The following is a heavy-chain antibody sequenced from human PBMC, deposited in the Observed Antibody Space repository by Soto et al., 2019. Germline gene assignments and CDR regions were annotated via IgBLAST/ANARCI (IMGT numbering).Heavy chain of an antibody. D-gene: IGHD3-10*01. V-gene: IGHV3-33*01. CDR2: VWLDGSNE. CDR1: GFTFRSFGTYG. Sequence: QVQLVQSGGGVVQPGRSLRLSCAASGFTFRSFGTYGIHWVRQAPGKGLEWVTVVWLDGSNEYYAESVKGRLTVSRDTSKNTVFLQMNSLRAEDTAVYYCLQVPRPQFDSLLGSVYWGQGTLVTVAS. CDR3: LQVPRPQFDSLLGSVY. J-gene: IGHJ4*02.